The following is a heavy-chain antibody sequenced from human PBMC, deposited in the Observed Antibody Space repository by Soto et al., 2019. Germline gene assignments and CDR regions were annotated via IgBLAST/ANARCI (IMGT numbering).Heavy chain of an antibody. CDR1: GGTFSSYA. D-gene: IGHD6-13*01. Sequence: SVKVSCKASGGTFSSYAISWVRQAPGQGLEWMGGIIPIFGTANYAQKFQGRVTITADESTSTAYMELSSLRSEDTAVYYCARNAAAGIDYYYDMDVWGQGTTVTVSS. V-gene: IGHV1-69*13. CDR2: IIPIFGTA. CDR3: ARNAAAGIDYYYDMDV. J-gene: IGHJ6*02.